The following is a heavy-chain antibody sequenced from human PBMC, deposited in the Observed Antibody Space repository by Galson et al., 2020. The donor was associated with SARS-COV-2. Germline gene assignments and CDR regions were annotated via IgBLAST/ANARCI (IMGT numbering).Heavy chain of an antibody. CDR3: ARTADSGYGHPFDH. Sequence: ETSETLSLTCNVSGGSVSSGDYYWSWIRQPPGKGLEWIGYIFYTGLTYYNPSLRSRVTISVDTSKNQFSLKLTSVTAADTAVYYCARTADSGYGHPFDHWGQGTLVTVSS. CDR2: IFYTGLT. D-gene: IGHD5-12*01. V-gene: IGHV4-30-4*01. CDR1: GGSVSSGDYY. J-gene: IGHJ4*02.